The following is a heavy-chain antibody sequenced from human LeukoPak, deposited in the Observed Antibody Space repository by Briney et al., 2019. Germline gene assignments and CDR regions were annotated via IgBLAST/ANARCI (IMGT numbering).Heavy chain of an antibody. Sequence: ASVKVSCKASGYTFTGYYMHWVRQAPGQGLEWMGWINPNSGGTNYAQKFQGRVTMTRDTSISTAYMELSRLRSDDTAVYYCAREGDYIVVVPAAMSDAFDIWGQGTMVTVSS. D-gene: IGHD2-2*01. V-gene: IGHV1-2*02. J-gene: IGHJ3*02. CDR2: INPNSGGT. CDR3: AREGDYIVVVPAAMSDAFDI. CDR1: GYTFTGYY.